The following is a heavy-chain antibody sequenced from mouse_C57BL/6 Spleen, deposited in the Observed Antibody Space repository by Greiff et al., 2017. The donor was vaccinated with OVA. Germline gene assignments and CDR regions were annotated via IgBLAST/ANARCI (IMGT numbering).Heavy chain of an antibody. CDR2: IRNKANGYTT. Sequence: EVKLVESGGGLVQPGGSLSLSCAASGFTFTDYYMSWVRQPPGKALEWLGFIRNKANGYTTEYSASVKGRFTISRDNSQSILYLQMNALRAEDSATYYCARYIGGKGYFDVWGTGTTVTVSS. CDR1: GFTFTDYY. V-gene: IGHV7-3*01. J-gene: IGHJ1*03. CDR3: ARYIGGKGYFDV. D-gene: IGHD1-3*01.